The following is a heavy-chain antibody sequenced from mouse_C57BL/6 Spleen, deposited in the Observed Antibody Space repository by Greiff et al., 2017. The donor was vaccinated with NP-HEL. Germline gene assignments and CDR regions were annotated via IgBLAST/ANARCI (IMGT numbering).Heavy chain of an antibody. Sequence: QVQLQQPGAELVMPGASVKLSCKASGYTFTSYWMHWVKQRPGQGLEWIGEIDPSDSYTNYNQKFKGKSTLTVDKSSSTAYMQLSSLTSEDSAVYYCARPYYGSSYVDVDYWGQGTTLTVSS. CDR3: ARPYYGSSYVDVDY. CDR2: IDPSDSYT. V-gene: IGHV1-69*01. J-gene: IGHJ2*01. CDR1: GYTFTSYW. D-gene: IGHD1-1*01.